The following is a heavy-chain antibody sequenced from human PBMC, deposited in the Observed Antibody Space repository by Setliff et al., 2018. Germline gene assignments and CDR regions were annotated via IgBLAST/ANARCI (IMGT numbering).Heavy chain of an antibody. CDR3: RYWSGYYNNDY. CDR1: GGPFTNYY. Sequence: SETLSLTCTVYGGPFTNYYWGWIRQSPGKGLEWIGEINHGGSTNYNPSLKSRLAISVDASTNQFSLKLYSVTAADTAVYYCRYWSGYYNNDYWGQGTLVTVSS. J-gene: IGHJ4*02. D-gene: IGHD3-3*01. V-gene: IGHV4-34*01. CDR2: INHGGST.